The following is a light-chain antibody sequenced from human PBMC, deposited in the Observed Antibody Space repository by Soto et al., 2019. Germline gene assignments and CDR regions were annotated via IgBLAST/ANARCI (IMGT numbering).Light chain of an antibody. Sequence: DIQMTQSPSTLSASVGDRVTITCRASQSISSWLAWYQQKPGKVPKLLIYKASTLESGVPSRFSGSGSETEFTLTIINLQPDDFATYYCQQYNSYSTFGHGTKV. CDR3: QQYNSYST. CDR1: QSISSW. J-gene: IGKJ1*01. V-gene: IGKV1-5*03. CDR2: KAS.